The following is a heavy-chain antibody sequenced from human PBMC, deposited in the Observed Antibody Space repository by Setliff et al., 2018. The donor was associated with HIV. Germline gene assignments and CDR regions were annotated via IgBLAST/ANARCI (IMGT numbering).Heavy chain of an antibody. CDR2: IIPIFGTA. V-gene: IGHV1-69*05. J-gene: IGHJ5*02. CDR3: ARGRTYDSSGYIGNWFDP. Sequence: SVKVSCKASGGTFSSYAISWVRQAPGQGLEWMGGIIPIFGTANYAQKFQGRVIVTRDTSINTAYVELRSLRLDDTAVYFCARGRTYDSSGYIGNWFDPWGQGTLVTVSS. D-gene: IGHD3-22*01. CDR1: GGTFSSYA.